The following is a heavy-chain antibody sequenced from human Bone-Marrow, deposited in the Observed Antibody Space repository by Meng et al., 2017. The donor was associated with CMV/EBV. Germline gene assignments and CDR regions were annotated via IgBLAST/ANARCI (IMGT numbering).Heavy chain of an antibody. J-gene: IGHJ6*02. CDR2: INPNSGGT. CDR3: ARESWRTTGKLYYYGMDV. Sequence: ASVKVSCKASGYTFTSYYMHWVRQAPGQGLEWTGWINPNSGGTNYAQKFQGRVTMTRDTSISTAYMELSRLRSDDTAVYYCARESWRTTGKLYYYGMDVWGQGTTVTVSS. V-gene: IGHV1-2*02. CDR1: GYTFTSYY. D-gene: IGHD1-1*01.